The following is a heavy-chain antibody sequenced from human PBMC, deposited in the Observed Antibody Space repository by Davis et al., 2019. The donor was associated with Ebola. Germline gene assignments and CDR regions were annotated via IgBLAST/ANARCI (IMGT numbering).Heavy chain of an antibody. CDR3: AKGIVLMVYASWYYGMDV. CDR1: AFTFSSYG. V-gene: IGHV3-30*18. CDR2: ISYDGSNK. J-gene: IGHJ6*04. D-gene: IGHD2-8*01. Sequence: GESPKISCAASAFTFSSYGMHWVRQAPGKGLEWVAVISYDGSNKYYADSVKGRFTISRDNSKNTLYLQMNSLRAEDTAVYYCAKGIVLMVYASWYYGMDVWGKGTTVTVSS.